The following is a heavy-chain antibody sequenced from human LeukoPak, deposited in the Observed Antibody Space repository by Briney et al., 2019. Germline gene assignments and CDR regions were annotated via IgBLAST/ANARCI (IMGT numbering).Heavy chain of an antibody. Sequence: PSETLSLTCTVSGGSISSSSYYWGWIRQPPGKGLEWIGSIYYSGSTYYSPSLKSRVTISVDTSKNQFSLKLTSVTAADTAVYYCAREGLNMVRGVIPKEAWGWFDPWGQGTLVTVSS. D-gene: IGHD3-10*01. CDR1: GGSISSSSYY. CDR3: AREGLNMVRGVIPKEAWGWFDP. CDR2: IYYSGST. V-gene: IGHV4-39*07. J-gene: IGHJ5*02.